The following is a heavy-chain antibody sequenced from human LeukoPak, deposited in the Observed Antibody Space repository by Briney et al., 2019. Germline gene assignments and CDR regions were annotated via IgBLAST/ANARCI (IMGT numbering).Heavy chain of an antibody. CDR1: GYSISSGYY. J-gene: IGHJ4*02. D-gene: IGHD3-3*01. CDR3: ARHRVRNTGYYDFSSGLSQGYDY. CDR2: IYHSGST. V-gene: IGHV4-38-2*01. Sequence: PSETLSLTCAVSGYSISSGYYWGWIQQPPGKGLEWIGSIYHSGSTDYNPSLKSRVTISVDTSKNQFSLKLSSVTAADTAVYYCARHRVRNTGYYDFSSGLSQGYDYWGQGTLVTVSS.